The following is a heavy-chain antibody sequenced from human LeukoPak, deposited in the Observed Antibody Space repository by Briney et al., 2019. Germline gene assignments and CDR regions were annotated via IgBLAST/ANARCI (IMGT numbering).Heavy chain of an antibody. CDR1: GGTFSNYA. J-gene: IGHJ4*02. CDR2: IIPIFGTA. V-gene: IGHV1-69*05. CDR3: ARADIAAAGADY. D-gene: IGHD6-13*01. Sequence: ASVKVSCKASGGTFSNYAISWVRQAPGQGLEWMGGIIPIFGTANYAQKFQGRVTITTDESTSTAYVELSSLRSDDTAVYYCARADIAAAGADYWGQGTLVTVSS.